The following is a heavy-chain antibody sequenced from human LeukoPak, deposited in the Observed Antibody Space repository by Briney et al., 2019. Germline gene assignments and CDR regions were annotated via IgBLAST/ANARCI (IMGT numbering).Heavy chain of an antibody. CDR2: IYYSGST. D-gene: IGHD5-24*01. J-gene: IGHJ3*02. Sequence: SETLSLTRTVSGGSISSGGYYWSWIRQHPGKGLEWIGYIYYSGSTYYNPSLKSRVTISVDTSKNQFSLKLSSVTAADTAVYYCARESRDGYNDAFDIWGQGTMVTVSS. CDR1: GGSISSGGYY. CDR3: ARESRDGYNDAFDI. V-gene: IGHV4-31*03.